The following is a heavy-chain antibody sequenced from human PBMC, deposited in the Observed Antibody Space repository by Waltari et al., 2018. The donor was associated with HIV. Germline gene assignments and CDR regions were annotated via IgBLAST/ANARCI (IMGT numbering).Heavy chain of an antibody. J-gene: IGHJ4*02. CDR2: IKYSGNT. CDR1: GGFISGSTYY. V-gene: IGHV4-39*01. Sequence: QLQLQESGPGLVRPSETLSLPCTVSGGFISGSTYYWGWIRQTPERGLEGIGSIKYSGNTFYKSSLKSRATMSIDTSKNQFSLRLNSLTAADTAVYYCMRRDDCISGHCPFDYWGQGILVTVSS. CDR3: MRRDDCISGHCPFDY. D-gene: IGHD2-15*01.